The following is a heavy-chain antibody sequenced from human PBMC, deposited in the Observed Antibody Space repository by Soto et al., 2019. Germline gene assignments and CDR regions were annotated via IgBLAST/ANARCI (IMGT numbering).Heavy chain of an antibody. CDR1: GYSFTSYW. V-gene: IGHV5-51*01. D-gene: IGHD2-15*01. CDR3: ARPEYCSGGSCSPLVY. Sequence: LGESLTISCKGSGYSFTSYWIGWVRQMPGKGLEWMGIIYPGDSDTRYSPSFQGQVTISADKSISTAYLQWSSLKASDTAMYYCARPEYCSGGSCSPLVYWGQGTLVTVSS. CDR2: IYPGDSDT. J-gene: IGHJ4*02.